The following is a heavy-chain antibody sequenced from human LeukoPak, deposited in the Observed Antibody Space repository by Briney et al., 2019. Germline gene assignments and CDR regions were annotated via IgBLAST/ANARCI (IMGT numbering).Heavy chain of an antibody. CDR3: VTDYYDSSGDYTVDH. Sequence: GGPLGLSCAASGFTFSRYGISGARKAPGKGREGVSVMSGSGYTTPYADFVKGRFTISRDNSKNTLYLQMNSLRAEDTAEYYCVTDYYDSSGDYTVDHWGQGTLVTVSS. CDR2: MSGSGYTT. CDR1: GFTFSRYG. V-gene: IGHV3-23*01. J-gene: IGHJ4*02. D-gene: IGHD3-22*01.